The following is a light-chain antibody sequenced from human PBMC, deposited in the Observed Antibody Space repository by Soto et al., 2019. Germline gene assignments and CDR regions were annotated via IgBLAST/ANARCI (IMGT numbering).Light chain of an antibody. CDR3: LQHNSYPIT. CDR2: AAS. J-gene: IGKJ4*01. CDR1: QGISTY. V-gene: IGKV1-17*03. Sequence: DIQMTQSPSAMSASVGDRVTSTCRASQGISTYLAWFQQKPGKAPKRLIYAASSLQSGVPSRFSGSGSGTEFTLTIVSLHPEDFATYYCLQHNSYPITFGGGTKVEIK.